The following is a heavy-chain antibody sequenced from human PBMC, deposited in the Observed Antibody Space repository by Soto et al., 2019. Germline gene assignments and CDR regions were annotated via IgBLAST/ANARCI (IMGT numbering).Heavy chain of an antibody. V-gene: IGHV3-7*01. J-gene: IGHJ4*02. CDR3: ARAGGNYDFWSGYLDY. D-gene: IGHD3-3*01. Sequence: LRLSCAASGFTFSSYWMSWVRQAPGKGLEWVANIKQDGSEKYYVDSVRGRFTISRDNAKNSLYLQMNSLRAEDTAVYYCARAGGNYDFWSGYLDYWGQGTLVTVSS. CDR2: IKQDGSEK. CDR1: GFTFSSYW.